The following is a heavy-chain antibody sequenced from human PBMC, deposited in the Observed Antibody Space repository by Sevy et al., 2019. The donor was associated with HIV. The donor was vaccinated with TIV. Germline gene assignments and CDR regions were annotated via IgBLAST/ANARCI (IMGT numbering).Heavy chain of an antibody. CDR2: INHSGSI. CDR1: GGSFSGYY. J-gene: IGHJ4*02. CDR3: ATRRGHLSFDY. Sequence: SETLSLTCVVYGGSFSGYYWSWIRQPPGKGLEWIGEINHSGSINYNPSLKSRVTISADTSKNQFSLKPSSVTAADTAVYYCATRRGHLSFDYWGQGTLVTVSS. V-gene: IGHV4-34*01.